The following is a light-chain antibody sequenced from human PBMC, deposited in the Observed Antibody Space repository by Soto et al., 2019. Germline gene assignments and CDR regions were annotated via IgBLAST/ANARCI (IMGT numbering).Light chain of an antibody. CDR1: QSISSY. CDR3: HQSYSTPRT. J-gene: IGKJ4*01. Sequence: DIQMTQSPSSLSASVGDRVAITCRASQSISSYLNWYQQKPGKAPKLLIYAASSLQSGVPSRFSRSGSETDLTLTISTLQPEDFATYYWHQSYSTPRTIGGGTKVDIK. V-gene: IGKV1-39*01. CDR2: AAS.